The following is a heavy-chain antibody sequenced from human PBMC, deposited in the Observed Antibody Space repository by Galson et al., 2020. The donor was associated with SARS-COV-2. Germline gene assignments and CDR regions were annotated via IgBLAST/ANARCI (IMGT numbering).Heavy chain of an antibody. J-gene: IGHJ4*02. V-gene: IGHV4-39*07. CDR2: IYYSGST. Sequence: SETMSLTCTVSGGSISSSSYYWGWIRKPPGKGLEWIGSIYYSGSTYYNPSLKSRVTISVDTSKNQFSLKLSSVTAADTAVYYCARLRGPFDYWGQGTLVTVSS. CDR3: ARLRGPFDY. CDR1: GGSISSSSYY. D-gene: IGHD2-15*01.